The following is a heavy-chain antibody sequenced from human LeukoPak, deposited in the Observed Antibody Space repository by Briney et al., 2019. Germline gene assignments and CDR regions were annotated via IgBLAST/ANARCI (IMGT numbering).Heavy chain of an antibody. J-gene: IGHJ4*02. CDR3: ARGHSRHDY. CDR2: INHSGST. D-gene: IGHD6-13*01. CDR1: GGSISSSSYY. Sequence: SETLSLTCTVSGGSISSSSYYWSWIRQPPGKGLEWIGEINHSGSTNYNPSLKSRVTISVDTSKNQFSLKLSSVTAADTAVYYCARGHSRHDYWGQGTLVTVSS. V-gene: IGHV4-39*07.